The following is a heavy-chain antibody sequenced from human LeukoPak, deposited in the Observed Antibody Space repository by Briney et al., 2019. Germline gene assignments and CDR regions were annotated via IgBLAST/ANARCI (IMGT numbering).Heavy chain of an antibody. V-gene: IGHV3-7*01. Sequence: PGGSLRLSCAASGFTLSDYCMSWVRQAPGKGLEWVANIKQDGSEKYYVDSVKGRFTISRDNAKNSLYLQMNSLRAEDTAVYYCARDLTDCSSTSCFYYMDVWGKGTTVTVSS. J-gene: IGHJ6*03. D-gene: IGHD2-2*01. CDR2: IKQDGSEK. CDR3: ARDLTDCSSTSCFYYMDV. CDR1: GFTLSDYC.